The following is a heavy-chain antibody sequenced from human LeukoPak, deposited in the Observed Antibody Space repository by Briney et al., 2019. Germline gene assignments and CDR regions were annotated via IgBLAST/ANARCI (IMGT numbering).Heavy chain of an antibody. V-gene: IGHV4-39*07. J-gene: IGHJ4*02. CDR1: GGSISSSSYY. D-gene: IGHD2-15*01. Sequence: SETLSLTCTVSGGSISSSSYYWGWLRQPPGKGLEWIGSIYYSGSTYYNPSLKSRVTISVDTSKNQFSLKLSSVTAADTAVYYCARDIRYCRGGSCYSSDLDYWGQGTLVTVSS. CDR3: ARDIRYCRGGSCYSSDLDY. CDR2: IYYSGST.